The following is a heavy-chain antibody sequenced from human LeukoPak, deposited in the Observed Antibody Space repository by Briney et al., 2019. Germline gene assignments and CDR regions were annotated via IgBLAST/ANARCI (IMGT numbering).Heavy chain of an antibody. V-gene: IGHV1-58*02. J-gene: IGHJ3*02. CDR1: GFTFTSSA. CDR3: AASKAVVRLGDAFDI. Sequence: EASVKVSCKASGFTFTSSAMQWVRQARGQRLEWIGWIVVGSGNTNYAQKFQERVTITRDMSTSTAYMELSSLRSEDTAVYYCAASKAVVRLGDAFDIWGQGTMVTVSS. D-gene: IGHD1-26*01. CDR2: IVVGSGNT.